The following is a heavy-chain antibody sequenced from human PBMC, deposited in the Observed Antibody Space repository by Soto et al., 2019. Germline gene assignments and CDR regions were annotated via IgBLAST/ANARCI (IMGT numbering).Heavy chain of an antibody. Sequence: SETLSLTCTVSGGSISSGDYYWSWIRQPPGKGLEWIGYIYYSGSTYYNPSLKSRVTISVDTSKNQFSLKLSSVTAADTAVYYCARDVATMVGWFDPWGQGTLVTVSS. CDR1: GGSISSGDYY. CDR2: IYYSGST. CDR3: ARDVATMVGWFDP. J-gene: IGHJ5*02. V-gene: IGHV4-30-4*01. D-gene: IGHD5-12*01.